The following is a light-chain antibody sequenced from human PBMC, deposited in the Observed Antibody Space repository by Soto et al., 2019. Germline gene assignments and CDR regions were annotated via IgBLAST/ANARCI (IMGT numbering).Light chain of an antibody. Sequence: QSVLTQPASVSGSPGQSITISCTGTSSDIGDSNYVSWYQQHPGKATKLVIYDVSNRPSGVSKRFSGSKSANTASLTIFGLQAEDEADYYCSSFRSSSTSYVFGTGTKVTVL. V-gene: IGLV2-14*03. J-gene: IGLJ1*01. CDR3: SSFRSSSTSYV. CDR1: SSDIGDSNY. CDR2: DVS.